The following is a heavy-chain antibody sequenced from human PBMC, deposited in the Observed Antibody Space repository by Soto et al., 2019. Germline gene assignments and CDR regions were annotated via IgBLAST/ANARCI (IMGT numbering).Heavy chain of an antibody. Sequence: QVQLQESGPGLVKPSQTLSLTCTVSGGSISSGDYYWSWIRQPPGKGLEWIGYIYDSGSTYYNSSLRSRVNITLDTSKNQFSLKLTSVTAADTAVYYCARDNGVGPWGQGPLVTVSS. J-gene: IGHJ5*02. CDR2: IYDSGST. V-gene: IGHV4-30-4*01. CDR1: GGSISSGDYY. CDR3: ARDNGVGP. D-gene: IGHD2-8*01.